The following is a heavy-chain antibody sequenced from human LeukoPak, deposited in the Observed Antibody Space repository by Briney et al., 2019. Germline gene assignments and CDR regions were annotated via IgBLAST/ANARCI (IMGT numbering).Heavy chain of an antibody. CDR1: GFTFSRYW. Sequence: PGGSLRLSCAASGFTFSRYWMSWVRQAPGKGLVWVSRINSDGSSTSYADPVKGRFTISRDNAKNTLYMQMNSLRAEDTAVYYCARETSGYYYKSYFDYWGQGTLVTVSS. D-gene: IGHD3-22*01. V-gene: IGHV3-74*01. CDR2: INSDGSST. J-gene: IGHJ4*02. CDR3: ARETSGYYYKSYFDY.